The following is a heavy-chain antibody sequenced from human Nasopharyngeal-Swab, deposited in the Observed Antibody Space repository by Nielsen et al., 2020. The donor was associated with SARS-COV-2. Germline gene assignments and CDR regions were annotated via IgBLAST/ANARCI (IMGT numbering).Heavy chain of an antibody. D-gene: IGHD6-25*01. CDR2: ISSSGEST. CDR3: AKDVNSGWRGYYFDY. V-gene: IGHV3-23*01. CDR1: GLNFNTYG. J-gene: IGHJ4*02. Sequence: GGSLRLSCAASGLNFNTYGMSWVRQAPGKGLEWVSGISSSGESTYYADSVKGRFTISRVNSKNTLYLQMNSLRAEDTAVYYCAKDVNSGWRGYYFDYWGQGSLVTVSS.